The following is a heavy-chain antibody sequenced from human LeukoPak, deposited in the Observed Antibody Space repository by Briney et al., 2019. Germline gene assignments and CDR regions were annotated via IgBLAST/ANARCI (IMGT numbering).Heavy chain of an antibody. Sequence: SETLSLTCTVSGGSISSSNYYWGWIRQPPGQGLEWIGSIYYSGNTYYNPSLKSRVTISVDTSKNQFSLKLSSVTATDTAVYYCARRRAGRDWFDPWGQGTLVTVSS. V-gene: IGHV4-39*01. CDR3: ARRRAGRDWFDP. D-gene: IGHD6-19*01. CDR2: IYYSGNT. J-gene: IGHJ5*02. CDR1: GGSISSSNYY.